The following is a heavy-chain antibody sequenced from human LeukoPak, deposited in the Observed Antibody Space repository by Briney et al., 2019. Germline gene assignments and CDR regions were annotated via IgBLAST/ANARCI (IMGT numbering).Heavy chain of an antibody. J-gene: IGHJ4*02. CDR3: VRGDRRDY. D-gene: IGHD2-21*01. V-gene: IGHV3-21*01. Sequence: GGSLRLSCAASRFNLSTYTMNWVRQATGKGLQWVSSISDSGGATFYADSLRGRFTISRDNAKNSLYLQMNSLTAEDTAVYYCVRGDRRDYWGQGTLVTVSS. CDR1: RFNLSTYT. CDR2: ISDSGGAT.